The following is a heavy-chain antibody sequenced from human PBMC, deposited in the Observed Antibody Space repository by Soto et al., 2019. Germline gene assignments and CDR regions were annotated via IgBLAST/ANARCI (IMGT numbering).Heavy chain of an antibody. D-gene: IGHD3-10*01. CDR2: MNPNSGDT. CDR3: ARENYYGSGSNQVFFFFSVLDA. Sequence: GASVKVSCKTSGYTFSTYDIYWVRQSPGQGLEWMGWMNPNSGDTGYAQKFLGRLTMTRDSSIRTVYMELSSLRSEDTAVYYCARENYYGSGSNQVFFFFSVLDAGGQGTTVPVSS. V-gene: IGHV1-8*01. CDR1: GYTFSTYD. J-gene: IGHJ6*02.